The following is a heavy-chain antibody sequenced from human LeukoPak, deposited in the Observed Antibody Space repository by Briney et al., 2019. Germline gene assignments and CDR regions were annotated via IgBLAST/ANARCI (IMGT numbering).Heavy chain of an antibody. Sequence: PGGSLRLSCVASGFTFSTYAIHWVRQAPGKGLEWVAVTSYDGSNKYYADSVKGRFTISRDNAKNTLYVEMSSLRAEDTAVYYCARATGSSSLNFDHWGQGTLVTVSS. CDR1: GFTFSTYA. CDR2: TSYDGSNK. V-gene: IGHV3-30*04. D-gene: IGHD1-26*01. J-gene: IGHJ4*02. CDR3: ARATGSSSLNFDH.